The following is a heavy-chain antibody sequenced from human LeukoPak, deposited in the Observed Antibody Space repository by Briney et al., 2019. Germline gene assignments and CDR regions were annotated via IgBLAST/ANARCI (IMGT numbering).Heavy chain of an antibody. J-gene: IGHJ4*02. CDR1: GFTFSSYA. CDR3: AKDNRRHYTSGPNPDSPH. Sequence: GGSLRLSCAASGFTFSSYAMHWVRQPPGKGLEWVSGISWNSGSIDYADSVKGRFTISRDNAKNSLYLQMNSLRVEDTAFYYCAKDNRRHYTSGPNPDSPHGGQGALVTVSS. V-gene: IGHV3-9*01. CDR2: ISWNSGSI. D-gene: IGHD6-19*01.